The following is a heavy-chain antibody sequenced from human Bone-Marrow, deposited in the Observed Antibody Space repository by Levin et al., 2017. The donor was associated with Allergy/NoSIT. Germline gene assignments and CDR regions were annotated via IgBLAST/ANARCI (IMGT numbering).Heavy chain of an antibody. CDR2: IQSNGKT. Sequence: GGSLRLSCAASGFTFSTYWMHWVRQAPGKGLVWVSRIQSNGKTNYADSVKGRFTISRDNAKNTLYLQMHSLTLEDTAVYYCARDRFYSDSGSNFSWFDPWGQGTLVTVSS. CDR3: ARDRFYSDSGSNFSWFDP. J-gene: IGHJ5*02. V-gene: IGHV3-74*01. CDR1: GFTFSTYW. D-gene: IGHD3-10*01.